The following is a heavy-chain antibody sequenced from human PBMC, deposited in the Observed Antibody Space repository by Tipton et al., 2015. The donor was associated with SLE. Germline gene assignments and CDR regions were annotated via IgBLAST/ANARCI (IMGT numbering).Heavy chain of an antibody. CDR1: GGSITSSSYY. CDR2: ISSSGTT. V-gene: IGHV4-39*07. J-gene: IGHJ6*03. Sequence: TLSLTCTVSGGSITSSSYYWGWIRQPPGKGLEWIGSISSSGTTHYNPSLKSRVTISVDTSKNQLSLNLYSATAADTAVYYCATGYGDDDFYYYYYMDVWGKGITVTVSS. D-gene: IGHD4-17*01. CDR3: ATGYGDDDFYYYYYMDV.